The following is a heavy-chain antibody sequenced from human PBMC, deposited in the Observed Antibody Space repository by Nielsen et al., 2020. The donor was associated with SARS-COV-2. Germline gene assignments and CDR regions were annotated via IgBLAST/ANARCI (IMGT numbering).Heavy chain of an antibody. J-gene: IGHJ4*02. CDR2: INAGNGRT. Sequence: ASVKVSCKASGYIFTNYAINWVRQAPGQRLEWMGWINAGNGRTTYSQKFQDRLTITRDTSATTVYMELSSLRSEDTAVYYCARETFLWGQGTLVTVSS. V-gene: IGHV1-3*01. CDR3: ARETFL. CDR1: GYIFTNYA.